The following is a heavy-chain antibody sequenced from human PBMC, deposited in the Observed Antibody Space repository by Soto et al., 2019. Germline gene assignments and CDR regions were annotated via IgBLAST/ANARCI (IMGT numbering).Heavy chain of an antibody. CDR3: ARGPKHNCSEP. CDR2: INPKSGGT. V-gene: IGHV1-2*02. CDR1: GYTFTGYY. J-gene: IGHJ5*02. Sequence: ASVKVSCKASGYTFTGYYMHWVRQAPGQGLEWMGWINPKSGGTNSAQKFQGRVTMTRDTSISTAYMELRRLRSDDTAVYYCARGPKHNCSEPCGQGTLLTASS.